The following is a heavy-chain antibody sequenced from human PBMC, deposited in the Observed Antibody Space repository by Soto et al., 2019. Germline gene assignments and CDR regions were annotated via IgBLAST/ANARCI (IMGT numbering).Heavy chain of an antibody. CDR2: INHSGST. D-gene: IGHD2-2*01. CDR3: ARVVPAAGVAAAGNFDY. J-gene: IGHJ4*02. CDR1: GGSFSGYY. V-gene: IGHV4-34*01. Sequence: QVQLQQWGAGLLKPSETLSLTCAVYGGSFSGYYWSWIRQPPGKGLEWIGEINHSGSTNYNPSLKSRVTISVDTSKYQFSLKLSSVTAADTAVYYCARVVPAAGVAAAGNFDYWGQGTLVTVSS.